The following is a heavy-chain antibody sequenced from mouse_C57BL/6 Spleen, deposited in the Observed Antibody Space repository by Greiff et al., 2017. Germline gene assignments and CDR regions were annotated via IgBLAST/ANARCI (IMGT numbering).Heavy chain of an antibody. V-gene: IGHV1-64*01. CDR1: GYTFTSYW. D-gene: IGHD2-1*01. CDR2: IHPNSGST. Sequence: VQLQQPGAELVKPGASVKLSCTASGYTFTSYWMHWVKQRPGQGLEWIGMIHPNSGSTNYNEKFKSKATLTVAKSSSTAYMQLSSLTAEDSAVYYCARAYGNYYAMDYWGQGTAVTVSS. CDR3: ARAYGNYYAMDY. J-gene: IGHJ4*01.